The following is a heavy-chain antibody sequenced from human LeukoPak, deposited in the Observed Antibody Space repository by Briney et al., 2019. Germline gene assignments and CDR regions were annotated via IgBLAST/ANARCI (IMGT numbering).Heavy chain of an antibody. Sequence: GASVKVSCKASGYTFTGYYMHWVRQAPGQGLEWMGWINPNSGGTNYAQKLQGSVTMTTDTSTSTAYMELRSLRSDDTAVYYCARVQETYDILTGFFSPPGYWGQGTLVTVSS. J-gene: IGHJ4*02. D-gene: IGHD3-9*01. CDR2: INPNSGGT. CDR3: ARVQETYDILTGFFSPPGY. V-gene: IGHV1-2*02. CDR1: GYTFTGYY.